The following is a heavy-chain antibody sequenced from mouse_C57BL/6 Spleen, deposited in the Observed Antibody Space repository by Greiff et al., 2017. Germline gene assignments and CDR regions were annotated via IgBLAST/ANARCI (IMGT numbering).Heavy chain of an antibody. V-gene: IGHV1-54*01. J-gene: IGHJ3*01. CDR3: ASKGDDGAWFAC. CDR1: GYAFTNYL. CDR2: INPGSGGT. Sequence: QVQLQQSGAELVRPGTSVQVSCKASGYAFTNYLIEWVKQRPGQGLEWIGVINPGSGGTNYNEKFKGKATLTADQSCSTAYMQRSSLTSEDSAVYFCASKGDDGAWFACWGKGTLVTVSA. D-gene: IGHD1-2*01.